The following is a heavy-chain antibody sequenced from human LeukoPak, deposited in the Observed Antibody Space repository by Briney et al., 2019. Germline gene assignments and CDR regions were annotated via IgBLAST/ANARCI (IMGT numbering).Heavy chain of an antibody. CDR3: ARAGCYDSSGYYYFDY. D-gene: IGHD3-22*01. J-gene: IGHJ4*02. CDR2: IIPIFGTA. CDR1: GGTFSSYA. V-gene: IGHV1-69*13. Sequence: GASVKVSCKASGGTFSSYAISWVRQAPGQGLEWMGGIIPIFGTANYAQKFQGRVTITADESTSTAYMELSSLRSEDTAVYYCARAGCYDSSGYYYFDYWGQGTLVTVSS.